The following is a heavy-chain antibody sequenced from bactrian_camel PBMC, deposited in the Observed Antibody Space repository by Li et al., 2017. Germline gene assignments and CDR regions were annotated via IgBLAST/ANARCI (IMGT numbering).Heavy chain of an antibody. J-gene: IGHJ3*01. CDR1: GYADCWYD. V-gene: IGHV3S10*01. Sequence: QLVESGGGSGQAGGSLRLSCAVAGYADCWYDMRWYRQVPGKEREFVSEVRHNGATRYADSVKGRFTISQEKGKNTVYLRMNSLKPDDSGTYICAYESGTTPDLCRRRGPGGYFGQGT. D-gene: IGHD7*01. CDR2: VRHNGAT.